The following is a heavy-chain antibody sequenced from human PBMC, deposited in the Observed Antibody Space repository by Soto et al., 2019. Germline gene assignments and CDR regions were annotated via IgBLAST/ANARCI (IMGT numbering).Heavy chain of an antibody. CDR1: GFTFSSYA. CDR2: ISYDGSNK. J-gene: IGHJ5*02. V-gene: IGHV3-30-3*01. D-gene: IGHD3-22*01. CDR3: AREPQSDYYDSSGYYPPFDP. Sequence: WGSLRLSCAASGFTFSSYAIHFFRHSPFKWLEWVAVISYDGSNKYYADSVKGRFTISRDNSKNTLYLQMNSLRAEDTAVYYCAREPQSDYYDSSGYYPPFDPWGQGTLVTVSS.